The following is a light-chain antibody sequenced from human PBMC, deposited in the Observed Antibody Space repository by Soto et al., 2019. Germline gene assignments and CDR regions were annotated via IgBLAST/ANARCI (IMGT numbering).Light chain of an antibody. CDR2: EVT. J-gene: IGLJ1*01. V-gene: IGLV2-8*01. Sequence: QSALTQPASVSGSPGQSITISCTGTSSDVGAYNFVSWHQQHPGKAPKLMIYEVTKRPLGVPDRFSGSKSGNTASLTVSGLQAEDEADYYCSSYAGSINPYVFGTGTKLTVL. CDR1: SSDVGAYNF. CDR3: SSYAGSINPYV.